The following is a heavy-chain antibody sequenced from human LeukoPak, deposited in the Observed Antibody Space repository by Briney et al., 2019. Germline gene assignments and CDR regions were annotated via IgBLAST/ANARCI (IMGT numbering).Heavy chain of an antibody. CDR1: GGSISSYY. V-gene: IGHV4-59*08. D-gene: IGHD3/OR15-3a*01. J-gene: IGHJ5*02. Sequence: SETLSLTCTVSGGSISSYYWSWIRQPPGKGLEWIGYIYYSGRTNYNPSLKSRVTISVDTSKYKFSLKLSSVTAADRSRNYCATQDYTDFWNAFPFDPWGQGTLVTVSS. CDR2: IYYSGRT. CDR3: ATQDYTDFWNAFPFDP.